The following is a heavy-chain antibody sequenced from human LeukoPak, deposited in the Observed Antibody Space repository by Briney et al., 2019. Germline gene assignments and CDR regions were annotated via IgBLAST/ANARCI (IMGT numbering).Heavy chain of an antibody. D-gene: IGHD6-13*01. J-gene: IGHJ3*02. CDR2: ISGSGGST. CDR1: GFTFSSYA. CDR3: ARVHTYSSWYNLPDVFDS. V-gene: IGHV3-23*01. Sequence: HTGGSLRLSCAASGFTFSSYAMSWVRQAPGKGLEWVSAISGSGGSTYYADSVKGRFTISRDNSKNTLYLQMKSLRDEDTAVYYCARVHTYSSWYNLPDVFDSWGQGTMVTVSS.